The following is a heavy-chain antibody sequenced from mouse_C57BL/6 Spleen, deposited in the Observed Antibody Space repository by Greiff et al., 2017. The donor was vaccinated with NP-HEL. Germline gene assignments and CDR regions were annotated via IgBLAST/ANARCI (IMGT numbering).Heavy chain of an antibody. CDR2: IWSGGST. Sequence: QVQLQQSGPGLVQPSQSLSITCTVSGFSLTSYGVHWVRQSPGKGLEWLGVIWSGGSTDYNAAFISRLSISKDNSKSQVFFKMNSLQADDTAIYYCARKERGYGGAMDYWGQGTSVTVSS. CDR3: ARKERGYGGAMDY. CDR1: GFSLTSYG. V-gene: IGHV2-2*01. J-gene: IGHJ4*01. D-gene: IGHD3-1*01.